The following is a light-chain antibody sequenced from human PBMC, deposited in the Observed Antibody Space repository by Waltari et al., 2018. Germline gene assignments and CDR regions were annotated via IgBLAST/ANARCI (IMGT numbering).Light chain of an antibody. CDR1: ALPTKY. J-gene: IGLJ3*02. CDR3: YSTDSSSFPL. Sequence: SHELTQPPSVSVSPGQTARITCSGDALPTKYIYWYQQKSGQAPVMRIYEDNKRPSGIPERFSGSSSGTLATWTVSGAVVEDEGDYYCYSTDSSSFPLFGGGTRLTVL. CDR2: EDN. V-gene: IGLV3-10*01.